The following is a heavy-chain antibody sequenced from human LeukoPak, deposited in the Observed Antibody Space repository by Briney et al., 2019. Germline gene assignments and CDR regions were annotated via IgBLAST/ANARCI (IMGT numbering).Heavy chain of an antibody. J-gene: IGHJ4*02. D-gene: IGHD1-14*01. CDR2: INTGGSST. V-gene: IGHV3-74*01. Sequence: GRSLRLSCAASGFTFSSYWMHWVRQVPGKGLVWVARINTGGSSTTYADSVKGRFTISRDNAKNMLYLQMGSLRDEDTGVYYCARSNQADDYWGQGTLVTVSS. CDR1: GFTFSSYW. CDR3: ARSNQADDY.